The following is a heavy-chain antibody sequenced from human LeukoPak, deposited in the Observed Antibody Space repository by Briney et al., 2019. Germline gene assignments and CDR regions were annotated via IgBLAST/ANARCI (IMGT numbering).Heavy chain of an antibody. CDR1: GITFSGYS. Sequence: PGGSLRLSCAASGITFSGYSLNSVRQAPGKGLEWVSSISSSSSYIYYADSVKGRFTISRDNAKNSLYLQMNSLRAEDTAVYYCARVAAAGNLPYDYWGQGTLVTVSP. V-gene: IGHV3-21*01. CDR2: ISSSSSYI. J-gene: IGHJ4*02. D-gene: IGHD6-13*01. CDR3: ARVAAAGNLPYDY.